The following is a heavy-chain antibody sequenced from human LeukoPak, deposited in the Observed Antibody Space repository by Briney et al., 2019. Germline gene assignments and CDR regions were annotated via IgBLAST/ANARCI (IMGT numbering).Heavy chain of an antibody. Sequence: SETLSLTCTVSGGSISSYYWSWIRQPAGKGLEWIGRIYTSGSTKYNPSLKSRVTISVDTSKNQFSLKLISVTAADTAVYYCAREGKITMVRGVIRYYYMDVWGKGTTVTISS. CDR1: GGSISSYY. CDR2: IYTSGST. V-gene: IGHV4-4*07. CDR3: AREGKITMVRGVIRYYYMDV. D-gene: IGHD3-10*01. J-gene: IGHJ6*03.